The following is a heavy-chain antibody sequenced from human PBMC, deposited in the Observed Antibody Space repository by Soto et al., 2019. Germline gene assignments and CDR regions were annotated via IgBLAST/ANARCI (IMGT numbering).Heavy chain of an antibody. D-gene: IGHD6-19*01. CDR1: RFAFTTYA. J-gene: IGHJ4*02. CDR2: MSSEGTNE. CDR3: ASGGYISGWYCYFDF. Sequence: PGGSRRLSCAASRFAFTTYAMNWGRQAPGKAREGVALMSSEGTNEHYAGSVRGRFTVSRDNSRNTLFLQMNNLRTDDTAVYYCASGGYISGWYCYFDFWGRGTLVTVSS. V-gene: IGHV3-30-3*01.